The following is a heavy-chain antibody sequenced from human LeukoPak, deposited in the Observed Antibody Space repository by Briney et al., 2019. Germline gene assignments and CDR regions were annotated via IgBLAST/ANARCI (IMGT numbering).Heavy chain of an antibody. CDR1: GYAFISYG. CDR3: ARDVRRNNSSHIDC. CDR2: INPNSGGT. V-gene: IGHV1-2*02. Sequence: ASVKVSCKASGYAFISYGFSWVRQAPGQGPEWMGWINPNSGGTNYAQKFQGRVTMTRDTSINTTYMELSRLKSDDTAVYYCARDVRRNNSSHIDCWGQGALVTVSS. D-gene: IGHD6-13*01. J-gene: IGHJ4*02.